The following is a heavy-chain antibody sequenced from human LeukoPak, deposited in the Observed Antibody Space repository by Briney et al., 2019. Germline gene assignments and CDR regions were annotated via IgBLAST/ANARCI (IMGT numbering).Heavy chain of an antibody. CDR3: AKDIIRPSAS. CDR1: GFTFDDYA. CDR2: ISWNSGSI. V-gene: IGHV3-9*01. J-gene: IGHJ5*02. Sequence: GRSLRLSCAASGFTFDDYAMHWVRQAPGKGLEWVSGISWNSGSIGYADSVKGRFTISRDNAKNSLYLQMNSLRAEDTALYYCAKDIIRPSASWGQGTLVTVSS. D-gene: IGHD6-6*01.